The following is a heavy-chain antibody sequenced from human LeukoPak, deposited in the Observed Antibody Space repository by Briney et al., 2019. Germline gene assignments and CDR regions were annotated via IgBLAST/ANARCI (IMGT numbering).Heavy chain of an antibody. V-gene: IGHV4-39*07. Sequence: SETLSLTCTVSGGSISSSSYYWGWIRQPPGKGLEWIGSIYYSGSTYYNPSLKSRVTISVDTSKNQFSLKLSSVTAADTAVYYCARSPITMVRGVMDYWGQGTLVTVSS. CDR1: GGSISSSSYY. CDR2: IYYSGST. J-gene: IGHJ4*02. D-gene: IGHD3-10*01. CDR3: ARSPITMVRGVMDY.